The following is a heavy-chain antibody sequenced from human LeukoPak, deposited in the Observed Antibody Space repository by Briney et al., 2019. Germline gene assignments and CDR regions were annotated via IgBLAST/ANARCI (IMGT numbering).Heavy chain of an antibody. D-gene: IGHD6-6*01. J-gene: IGHJ5*02. Sequence: ASLKVSCQASGYGFSDYYVHWIRQAPGQGLEWMGWMNPSSGATIYAQKFQGRVTMTRDRFTATAYMAIKRLPSDDTAVYYCARGWQINSSGGFVDPWGQGTLVTVSS. V-gene: IGHV1-2*02. CDR1: GYGFSDYY. CDR2: MNPSSGAT. CDR3: ARGWQINSSGGFVDP.